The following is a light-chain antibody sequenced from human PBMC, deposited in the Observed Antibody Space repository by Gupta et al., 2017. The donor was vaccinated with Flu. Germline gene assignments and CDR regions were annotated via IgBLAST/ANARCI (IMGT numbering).Light chain of an antibody. J-gene: IGKJ2*01. V-gene: IGKV3-15*01. CDR3: QQYNNWPPYT. CDR1: QSVSSN. CDR2: GAS. Sequence: ATLSVSPGERATLSCRASQSVSSNLAWYQQKPGQAPRLLIYGASTRDTGIPARFSGGGYGTEFTLTISSRQSEDFAVYYCQQYNNWPPYTFGQGTKLEIK.